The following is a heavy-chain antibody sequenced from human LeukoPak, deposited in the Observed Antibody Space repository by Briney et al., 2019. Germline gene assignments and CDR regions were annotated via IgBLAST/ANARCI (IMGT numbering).Heavy chain of an antibody. D-gene: IGHD3-10*01. CDR2: IKQDGSEK. CDR1: GFTFSSYW. Sequence: GGSLRLSCAASGFTFSSYWMSWVRQAPGKGLEWVTNIKQDGSEKYYVDSVKGRFTISRDNAKNSLYLQMNSLRAEDTAVYYCARDVTRYYYGSGSYHTPFDYWGQGTLVTVSS. V-gene: IGHV3-7*03. CDR3: ARDVTRYYYGSGSYHTPFDY. J-gene: IGHJ4*02.